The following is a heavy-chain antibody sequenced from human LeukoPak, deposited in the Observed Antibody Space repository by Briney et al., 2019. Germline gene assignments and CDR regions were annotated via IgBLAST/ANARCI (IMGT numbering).Heavy chain of an antibody. D-gene: IGHD3-16*01. V-gene: IGHV4-59*08. CDR1: GGSISSYY. CDR2: IYDSGST. Sequence: SETLSLTCTVSGGSISSYYWSWIRQPPGKGLEWIGFIYDSGSTNYNPSLKSRVTISVDKSKNQFSLKLSSVTAADTAVYYCARHVWGRGRQKFDYWGQGTLVTVSS. J-gene: IGHJ4*02. CDR3: ARHVWGRGRQKFDY.